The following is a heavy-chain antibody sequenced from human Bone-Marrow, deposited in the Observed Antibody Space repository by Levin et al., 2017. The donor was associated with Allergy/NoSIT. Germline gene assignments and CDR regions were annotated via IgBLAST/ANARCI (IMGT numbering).Heavy chain of an antibody. D-gene: IGHD3-3*01. J-gene: IGHJ4*02. CDR3: ARVGFLEWLLLY. CDR1: GFTFSSYG. Sequence: GGSLRLSCAASGFTFSSYGMHWVRQAPGKGLEWVAVIWYDGSNKYYADSVKGRFTISRDNSKNTLYLQMNSLRAEDTAVYYCARVGFLEWLLLYWGQGTLVTVSS. CDR2: IWYDGSNK. V-gene: IGHV3-33*01.